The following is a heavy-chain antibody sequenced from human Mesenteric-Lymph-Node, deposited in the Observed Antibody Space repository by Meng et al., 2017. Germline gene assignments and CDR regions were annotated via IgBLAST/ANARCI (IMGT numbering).Heavy chain of an antibody. CDR3: ARVKRWLQSLFYYFALDV. J-gene: IGHJ6*02. CDR2: ISGSGVNT. V-gene: IGHV3-23*01. CDR1: GFTFSSYA. Sequence: GESLKISCAASGFTFSSYAMSWVRQAPGKGLEWVSGISGSGVNTYYADSVKGRFTISRDNAKNSLYLQMNSLRAEDTAVYYCARVKRWLQSLFYYFALDVWGQGTTVTVSS. D-gene: IGHD5-24*01.